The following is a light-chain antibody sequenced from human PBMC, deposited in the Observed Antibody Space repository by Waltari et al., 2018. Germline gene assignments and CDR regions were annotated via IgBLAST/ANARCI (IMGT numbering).Light chain of an antibody. J-gene: IGKJ1*01. CDR2: GAS. CDR1: QHINMN. V-gene: IGKV3-15*01. CDR3: QQYNDWPPWT. Sequence: EIVLTQSPATLSLSPGETATLSCRASQHINMNLAWYQHKPGQAPRLLFYGASTRESGVPARFSGSGSGTEFILTISSLQSEDFGVYYCQQYNDWPPWTFGQGTKVEV.